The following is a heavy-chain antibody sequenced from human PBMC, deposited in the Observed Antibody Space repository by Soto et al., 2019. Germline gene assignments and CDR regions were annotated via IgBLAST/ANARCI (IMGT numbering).Heavy chain of an antibody. D-gene: IGHD3-10*01. J-gene: IGHJ4*02. CDR2: IYHTGTT. Sequence: PSETLSLTCDVSGYAISSGFYWAWIRQPPGKRLEWIGNIYHTGTTYYNPSLKSRVTMSVDTSKNQFSLRLSSVTAADTAVFYCERVRTVGMSGSTGDSWGQGTLAPVYS. CDR3: ERVRTVGMSGSTGDS. V-gene: IGHV4-38-2*01. CDR1: GYAISSGFY.